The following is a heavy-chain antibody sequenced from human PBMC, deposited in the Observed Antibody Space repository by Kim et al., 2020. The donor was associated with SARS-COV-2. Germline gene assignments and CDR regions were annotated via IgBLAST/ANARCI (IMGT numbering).Heavy chain of an antibody. CDR1: GGSISSGGYY. CDR3: ARVAEHYYYGSGSYHDAFDI. D-gene: IGHD3-10*01. V-gene: IGHV4-31*03. Sequence: SETLSLTCTVSGGSISSGGYYWSWIRQHPGKGLEWIGYIYYSGSTYYNPSLKSRVTISVDTSKNQFSLKLSSVTAADTAVYYCARVAEHYYYGSGSYHDAFDIWGQGAMDTVSS. CDR2: IYYSGST. J-gene: IGHJ3*02.